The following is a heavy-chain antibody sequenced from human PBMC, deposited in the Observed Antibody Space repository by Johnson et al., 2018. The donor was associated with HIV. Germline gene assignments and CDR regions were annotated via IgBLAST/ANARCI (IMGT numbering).Heavy chain of an antibody. Sequence: HVQLVESGGGVVQPGGSLRLSCVASGFTFSRYWITWVRQAPGKGLEWVAVISYDGTKKYYAYSVKGRFTISRDNAKNALYVQMNSLRAEDTAVYYCARDRALEDAFDLWGQGTMVTVSS. CDR1: GFTFSRYW. V-gene: IGHV3-30-3*01. CDR3: ARDRALEDAFDL. J-gene: IGHJ3*01. D-gene: IGHD1-26*01. CDR2: ISYDGTKK.